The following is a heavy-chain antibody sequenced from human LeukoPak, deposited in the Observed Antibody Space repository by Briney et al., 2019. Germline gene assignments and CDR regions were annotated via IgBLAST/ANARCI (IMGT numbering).Heavy chain of an antibody. Sequence: PSETLSLTCTVSGGSINSHFCSWIRQPAGKGLEWIGRVSTSGETNFNPSLKSRITMSADTSKNQFSLKLSSVTAADTAVYYCAKGDIVVGGGRNWFDPWGQGTPVIVSS. V-gene: IGHV4-4*07. CDR1: GGSINSHF. CDR2: VSTSGET. CDR3: AKGDIVVGGGRNWFDP. D-gene: IGHD2-15*01. J-gene: IGHJ5*02.